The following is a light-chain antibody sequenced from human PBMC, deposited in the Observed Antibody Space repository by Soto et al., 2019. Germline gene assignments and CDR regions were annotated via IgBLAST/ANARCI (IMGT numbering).Light chain of an antibody. CDR1: HTISSW. CDR3: QHYNSYSEA. J-gene: IGKJ1*01. Sequence: IEMTQSTSTLYVSVGARVAITFRSSHTISSWLAWYQQKPGKAPKLLIYKASTLKSGVPSRFSGSGSGTEFTLTISSLQPDDFATYYCQHYNSYSEAFGQGTKVDIK. CDR2: KAS. V-gene: IGKV1-5*03.